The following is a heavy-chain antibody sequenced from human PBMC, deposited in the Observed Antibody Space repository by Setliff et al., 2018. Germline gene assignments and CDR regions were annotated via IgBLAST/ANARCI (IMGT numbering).Heavy chain of an antibody. Sequence: GGSLRLSCAASGFTFSIYSMNWVRQAPGKGLEWIAYISSGSNSIYHADSVMGRFTISRDNARNSLYLQMNGLRPEDTAVYYCAKSGGDHCCPLYHHYYMDVWGTGTTVTVS. CDR1: GFTFSIYS. CDR2: ISSGSNSI. J-gene: IGHJ6*03. CDR3: AKSGGDHCCPLYHHYYMDV. V-gene: IGHV3-48*01. D-gene: IGHD2-21*02.